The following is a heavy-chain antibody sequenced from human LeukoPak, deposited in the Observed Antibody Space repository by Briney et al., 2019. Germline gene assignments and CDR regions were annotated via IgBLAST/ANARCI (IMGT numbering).Heavy chain of an antibody. V-gene: IGHV4-59*01. CDR3: ARPVRYCSSTSCYNWFDP. Sequence: PSETLSLACTVSGGSISSYYWSWIRQPPGKGLEWIGSIYYSGSTKYNPSLKSRVTISVDTSKNQFSLKLSSVTAADTAVYYCARPVRYCSSTSCYNWFDPWGQGTLVTVSS. CDR1: GGSISSYY. D-gene: IGHD2-2*01. J-gene: IGHJ5*02. CDR2: IYYSGST.